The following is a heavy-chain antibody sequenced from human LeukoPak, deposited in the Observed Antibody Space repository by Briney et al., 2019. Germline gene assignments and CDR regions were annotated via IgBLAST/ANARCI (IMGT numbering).Heavy chain of an antibody. CDR2: IYTSGST. CDR3: ARYTPGPTNYDYVWGSYRYGNGEIHGMDV. D-gene: IGHD3-16*02. Sequence: SETLSLTCTVSGGSISSGSYYWSWIRQPAGKGLEWIGRIYTSGSTNYNPSLKSRVTISVDTSKNQFSLKLSSVTAADTAVYYCARYTPGPTNYDYVWGSYRYGNGEIHGMDVWGQGTTVTVSS. J-gene: IGHJ6*02. CDR1: GGSISSGSYY. V-gene: IGHV4-61*02.